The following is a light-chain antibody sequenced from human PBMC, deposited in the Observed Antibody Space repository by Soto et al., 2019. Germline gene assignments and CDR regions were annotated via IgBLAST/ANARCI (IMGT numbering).Light chain of an antibody. Sequence: DIQMTQSPASVSASVGDRVTITCRASQGISNWLAWYQQKPGKAPNLLIYGASSLQSGVPLRFSGSGSGTDFTLTISSLQPEDFATYSCQQTNSFPLTFGGGTKVEIK. CDR2: GAS. CDR3: QQTNSFPLT. V-gene: IGKV1D-12*01. J-gene: IGKJ4*01. CDR1: QGISNW.